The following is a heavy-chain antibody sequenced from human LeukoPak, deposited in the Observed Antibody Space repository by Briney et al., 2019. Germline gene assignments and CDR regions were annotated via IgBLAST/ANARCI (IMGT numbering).Heavy chain of an antibody. D-gene: IGHD2-15*01. CDR2: IRQDGNEK. CDR1: GFTFSDYW. V-gene: IGHV3-7*01. J-gene: IGHJ4*02. CDR3: ARDGVAPGLYFDY. Sequence: GGSLRLSCEAPGFTFSDYWMNWVRQAPGKGLEWVASIRQDGNEKYYVDSVKGRFTISRDNTYNSVFLQMNSLRGEDTAVYYCARDGVAPGLYFDYWGQGNLVTVSS.